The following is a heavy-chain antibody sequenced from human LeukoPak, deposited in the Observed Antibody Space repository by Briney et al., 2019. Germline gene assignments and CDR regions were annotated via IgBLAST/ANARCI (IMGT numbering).Heavy chain of an antibody. J-gene: IGHJ6*03. D-gene: IGHD1-26*01. V-gene: IGHV4-34*01. CDR3: ATGGDNYYYYMAV. CDR1: GGSFSRYY. Sequence: SETLSLTCAVYGGSFSRYYWNWIRQPPGKGLEWIGEINHSGSTNYNPSLKSRVTISIDTSKNQLSLRLSSVTAADTAVYYCATGGDNYYYYMAVWGKGTTVTISS. CDR2: INHSGST.